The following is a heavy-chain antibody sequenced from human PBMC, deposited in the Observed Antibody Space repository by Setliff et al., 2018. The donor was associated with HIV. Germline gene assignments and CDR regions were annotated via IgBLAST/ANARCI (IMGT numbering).Heavy chain of an antibody. V-gene: IGHV3-33*08. CDR2: IWYGGSDK. J-gene: IGHJ4*02. CDR3: ARDPLLFLEWLSPGYPFDY. D-gene: IGHD3-3*01. CDR1: GFTSSNYD. Sequence: HPGGSLRLSCAASGFTSSNYDMHWVRQAPGKGLAWVAVIWYGGSDKYYADSVKGRFTISRDNSKNTMYLQMNTLRVEDTAVYYCARDPLLFLEWLSPGYPFDYWGQGTLVTVSS.